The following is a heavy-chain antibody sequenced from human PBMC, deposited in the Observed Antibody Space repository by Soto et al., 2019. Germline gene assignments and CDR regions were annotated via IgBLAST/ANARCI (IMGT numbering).Heavy chain of an antibody. Sequence: QVQLVQSGAEVKKPGSSVKVSCKASGGTFSSYAISWVRRAPGQGLEWMGGIIPIFGTANYAQKFQGKVTITADKSTSTAYMELSSLRSEDTAVYYCAAGITIFGVVTIPPHFDYWGQGTLVTVSS. CDR1: GGTFSSYA. J-gene: IGHJ4*02. CDR2: IIPIFGTA. V-gene: IGHV1-69*06. D-gene: IGHD3-3*01. CDR3: AAGITIFGVVTIPPHFDY.